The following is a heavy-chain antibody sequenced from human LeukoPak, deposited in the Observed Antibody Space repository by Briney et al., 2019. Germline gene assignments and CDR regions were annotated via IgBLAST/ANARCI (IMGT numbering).Heavy chain of an antibody. CDR3: AKGTYYYGSGSFKNPFDY. Sequence: GGSLGLSCAASGFTFSSYAMSWVRQAPGKGLEWVSAISGSGGSTYYADSVKGRFTISRDNSKNTLYLQMNSLRAEDTAVYYCAKGTYYYGSGSFKNPFDYWGQGTLVTVSS. V-gene: IGHV3-23*01. J-gene: IGHJ4*02. CDR2: ISGSGGST. D-gene: IGHD3-10*01. CDR1: GFTFSSYA.